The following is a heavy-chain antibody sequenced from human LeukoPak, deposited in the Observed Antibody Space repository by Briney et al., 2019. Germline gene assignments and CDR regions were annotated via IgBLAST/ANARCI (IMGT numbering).Heavy chain of an antibody. CDR1: GGTFSSYA. Sequence: SVKVSCKASGGTFSSYAISWVRQAPGQGLEWMGGIIPIFGTANYAQKFQGRVTITADESTSTAYMELSSLRSEDTAVYYCARDHSGYDSHAYYYYGMDVWGQGTTVTVSS. J-gene: IGHJ6*02. CDR2: IIPIFGTA. CDR3: ARDHSGYDSHAYYYYGMDV. V-gene: IGHV1-69*01. D-gene: IGHD5-12*01.